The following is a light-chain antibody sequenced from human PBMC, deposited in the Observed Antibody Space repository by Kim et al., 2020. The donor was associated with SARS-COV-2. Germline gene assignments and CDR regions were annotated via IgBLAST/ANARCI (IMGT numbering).Light chain of an antibody. Sequence: ASFGYRVTITCRASQSISYFLNWYQQRPGKAPKLLIYGASTLHGGVPSRFSGSGSGTDFTLTISSLQPEDFATYYCQQSYTAPRTFGQGTKVDIK. CDR1: QSISYF. CDR3: QQSYTAPRT. J-gene: IGKJ1*01. V-gene: IGKV1-39*01. CDR2: GAS.